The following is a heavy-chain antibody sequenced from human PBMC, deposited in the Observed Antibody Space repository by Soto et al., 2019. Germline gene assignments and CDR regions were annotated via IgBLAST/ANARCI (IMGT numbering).Heavy chain of an antibody. Sequence: GSLRLSCAVSGFTFGSYWMNWVRLIPGKGLEWVAYIKPDGSATYYVDSVKGRFTISRDNAKNSLYLQMNSLRVEDTSVYYCARAGYCGPGCYYYFDYWGQGTLVTVSS. CDR1: GFTFGSYW. D-gene: IGHD2-21*02. CDR3: ARAGYCGPGCYYYFDY. CDR2: IKPDGSAT. J-gene: IGHJ4*02. V-gene: IGHV3-7*01.